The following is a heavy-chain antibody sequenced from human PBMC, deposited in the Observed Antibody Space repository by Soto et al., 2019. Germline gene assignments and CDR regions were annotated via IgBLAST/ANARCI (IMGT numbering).Heavy chain of an antibody. Sequence: ASVKVSCKASGYTFTGYDMHWVRQAPGQGLEWMGWINPNSGGTNYAQKFQGWVTMTRDTSISTAYMELSRLRSDDTAVYYCARSGYSSGWYRGGAYYYRMDVWGQGTTVTVSS. V-gene: IGHV1-2*04. CDR1: GYTFTGYD. J-gene: IGHJ6*02. CDR2: INPNSGGT. D-gene: IGHD6-19*01. CDR3: ARSGYSSGWYRGGAYYYRMDV.